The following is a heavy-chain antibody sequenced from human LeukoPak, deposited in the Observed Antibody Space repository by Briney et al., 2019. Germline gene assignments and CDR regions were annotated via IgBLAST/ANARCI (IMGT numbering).Heavy chain of an antibody. D-gene: IGHD7-27*01. CDR3: ARDRELGS. J-gene: IGHJ5*02. V-gene: IGHV4-59*01. CDR2: IYYSGST. Sequence: PSETLSLTCTVSGGSISSYYWSWIRQPPGKGLEWIANIYYSGSTNYNPSLKRRVTISADTSKNQFSLKLTSVTAADTAVYYCARDRELGSWGQGTLVTVSS. CDR1: GGSISSYY.